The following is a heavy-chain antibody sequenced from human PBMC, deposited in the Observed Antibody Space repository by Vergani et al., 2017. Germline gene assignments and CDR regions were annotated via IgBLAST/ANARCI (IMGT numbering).Heavy chain of an antibody. Sequence: EVQLLESGGGLVQPGGSLRLSCAAAGFTFSSYAMSWVRQAPGKGLEWVSAISGSGGSTYYADSVKGRFTISRDNSKNTLYLQMNSLRAEDTAVYYCAKDRVVFGVVKGDWYFDPWGRGTLVTVSS. D-gene: IGHD3-3*01. CDR3: AKDRVVFGVVKGDWYFDP. CDR1: GFTFSSYA. J-gene: IGHJ2*01. V-gene: IGHV3-23*01. CDR2: ISGSGGST.